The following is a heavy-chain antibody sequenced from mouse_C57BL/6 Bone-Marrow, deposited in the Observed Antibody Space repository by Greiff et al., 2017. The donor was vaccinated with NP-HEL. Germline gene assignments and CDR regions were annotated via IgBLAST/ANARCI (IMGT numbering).Heavy chain of an antibody. J-gene: IGHJ2*01. CDR3: ARVGRRGFVY. D-gene: IGHD4-1*01. Sequence: QVQLKESGAELARPGASVKLSCKASGYTFTSYGISWVKQRTGQGLEWIGEIYPRSGNTYYNEKFKGKATLTADKSSSTAYMELRSLTSEDSAVYFCARVGRRGFVYWGQGTTLTVSS. CDR2: IYPRSGNT. V-gene: IGHV1-81*01. CDR1: GYTFTSYG.